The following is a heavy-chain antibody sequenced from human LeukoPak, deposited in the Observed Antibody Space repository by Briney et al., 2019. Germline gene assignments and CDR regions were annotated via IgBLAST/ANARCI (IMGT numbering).Heavy chain of an antibody. V-gene: IGHV1-18*01. CDR2: ISAYNGNT. CDR1: GYTFTNYG. D-gene: IGHD3-10*01. CDR3: ARVQGRRGLFPGRNFDY. Sequence: ASVKVSCKASGYTFTNYGINWVRQAPGQGLEWMGWISAYNGNTNYAQKLQGRVTMTTDTSTSTAYMELRSLRSDDTAVYYCARVQGRRGLFPGRNFDYWGQGTLVTVSS. J-gene: IGHJ4*02.